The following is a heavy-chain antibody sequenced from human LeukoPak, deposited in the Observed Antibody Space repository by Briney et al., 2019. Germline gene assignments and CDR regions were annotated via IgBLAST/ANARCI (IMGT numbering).Heavy chain of an antibody. CDR1: GGSISSSSYY. J-gene: IGHJ5*02. V-gene: IGHV4-39*07. CDR3: ARDKSGYSSSWYLYNWFDP. CDR2: IYYSGST. D-gene: IGHD6-13*01. Sequence: SETLSLTCTVSGGSISSSSYYWGWIRQPPGKGLEWIGSIYYSGSTYYNPSLKSRVTISVDTSKNQFSLKLSSVTAADTAVYYCARDKSGYSSSWYLYNWFDPWGQGTLVTVSS.